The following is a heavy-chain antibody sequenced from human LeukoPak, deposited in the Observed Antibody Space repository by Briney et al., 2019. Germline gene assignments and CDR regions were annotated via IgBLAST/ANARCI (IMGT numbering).Heavy chain of an antibody. CDR2: TYCRSKWYT. D-gene: IGHD6-19*01. J-gene: IGHJ4*02. Sequence: SQSLSVTCAISGDSVSSNSADWMWIRHSPSRGLVWLGRTYCRSKWYTEYAVCGKSRINLNPDKSKNQFSLQLNSVTPEDTAVYYCAYSSGWLQDGFDHWRQGTLVTVSS. CDR1: GDSVSSNSAD. V-gene: IGHV6-1*01. CDR3: AYSSGWLQDGFDH.